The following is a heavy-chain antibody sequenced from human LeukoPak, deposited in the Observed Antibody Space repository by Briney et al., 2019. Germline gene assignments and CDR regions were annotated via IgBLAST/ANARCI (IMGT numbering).Heavy chain of an antibody. J-gene: IGHJ4*02. D-gene: IGHD3-3*01. V-gene: IGHV3-30-3*01. CDR3: Y. Sequence: GRSLRLSCAASGFTFSSYAMHWVRQAPGKGLEWVAVISYDGSNKYYADSVKGRFTISRDNSEDTAVYYCARDSYDFWCGYYGYWGQGTLVTVSS. CDR2: ISYDGSNK. CDR1: GFTFSSYA.